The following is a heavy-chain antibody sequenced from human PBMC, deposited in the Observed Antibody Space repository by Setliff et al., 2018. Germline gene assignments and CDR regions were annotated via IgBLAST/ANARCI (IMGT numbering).Heavy chain of an antibody. CDR2: ISAYNGNT. CDR3: ARGTYYYGSGSYYTPFVDY. V-gene: IGHV1-18*01. D-gene: IGHD3-10*01. CDR1: GYTFTSYG. J-gene: IGHJ4*02. Sequence: ASVKVSCKASGYTFTSYGISWVRQAPGQGLEWMGWISAYNGNTNYAQKLQVRVTMTTDRSTNTAYMELRSLRSDDTAVYYGARGTYYYGSGSYYTPFVDYWGQGTLVTVSS.